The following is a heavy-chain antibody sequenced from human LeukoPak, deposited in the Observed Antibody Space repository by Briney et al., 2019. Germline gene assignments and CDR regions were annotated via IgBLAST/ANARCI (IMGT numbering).Heavy chain of an antibody. CDR3: ARDLDSGSYSGYYYYGMDV. D-gene: IGHD1-26*01. CDR1: GFTFSSYG. CDR2: IWYDGSNK. Sequence: GGSLRLSCAASGFTFSSYGMHWVRQAPGKGLEWVAVIWYDGSNKYYADSVKGRLTISRDNSKNTLYLQMNSLRAEDTAVYYCARDLDSGSYSGYYYYGMDVWGQGTTVTVSS. J-gene: IGHJ6*02. V-gene: IGHV3-33*01.